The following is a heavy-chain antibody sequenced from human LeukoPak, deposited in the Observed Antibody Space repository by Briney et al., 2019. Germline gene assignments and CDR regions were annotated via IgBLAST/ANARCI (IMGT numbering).Heavy chain of an antibody. CDR1: GYSFTSYY. J-gene: IGHJ4*02. V-gene: IGHV1-46*01. Sequence: GSVKVSCKASGYSFTSYYMHWMRQAPGQGLEWMGIIDPSGGSTNYAQRFQGRITMTRDTSTRTVYMELSSLRSEDTAIYYCASLGSGSSPIIDFDFWGQGTLVTVSS. CDR2: IDPSGGST. CDR3: ASLGSGSSPIIDFDF. D-gene: IGHD3-10*01.